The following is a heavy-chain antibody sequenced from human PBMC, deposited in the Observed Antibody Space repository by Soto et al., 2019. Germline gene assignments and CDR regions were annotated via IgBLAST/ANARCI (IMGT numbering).Heavy chain of an antibody. J-gene: IGHJ6*02. CDR3: AKLDYDFWSGSYYGMDV. V-gene: IGHV3-23*01. CDR2: ISGSGGST. CDR1: GFTFSSYA. Sequence: EVQLSESGGGLVQPGGSLRLSCAASGFTFSSYAMSWVRQAPGKGLEWVSAISGSGGSTYYADSVKGRFTISRDNSKNTLYLQMNSLRAEDTAVYYCAKLDYDFWSGSYYGMDVWGQGTTVTVSS. D-gene: IGHD3-3*01.